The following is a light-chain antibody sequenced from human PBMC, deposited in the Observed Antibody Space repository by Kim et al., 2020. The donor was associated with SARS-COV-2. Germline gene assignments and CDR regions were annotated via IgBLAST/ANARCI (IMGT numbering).Light chain of an antibody. Sequence: SYELTQPPSVSVSPGQTARITCSGDALPKQYAYWYQQKPGQAPVLVIYKDNERPSGIPERFSGSSSGTTVTLTISGVLAEDEADYYCQSADSSGDYVFGTGTKVTVL. V-gene: IGLV3-25*03. CDR1: ALPKQY. J-gene: IGLJ1*01. CDR2: KDN. CDR3: QSADSSGDYV.